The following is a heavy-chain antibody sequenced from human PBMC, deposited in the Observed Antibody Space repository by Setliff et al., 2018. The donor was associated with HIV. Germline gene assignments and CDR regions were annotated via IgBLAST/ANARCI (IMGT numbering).Heavy chain of an antibody. D-gene: IGHD1-26*01. CDR3: ARLGGGKWELTV. CDR1: SGSISSTTHY. CDR2: VYYSGST. Sequence: PSETLSLTCTVSSGSISSTTHYWGWVRQPPGKGLEWIGSVYYSGSTYYSPSLTSRVTISVDTSKNQFSLKLNSVTAADTAAYCCARLGGGKWELTVWGQGTLVTVSS. V-gene: IGHV4-39*01. J-gene: IGHJ4*02.